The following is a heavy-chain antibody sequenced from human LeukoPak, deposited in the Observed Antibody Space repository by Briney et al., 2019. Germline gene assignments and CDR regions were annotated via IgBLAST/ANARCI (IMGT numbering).Heavy chain of an antibody. D-gene: IGHD3-22*01. Sequence: GGSLRLSCAASEFTFSSYAMTWVRQAPGKGLEWVSSISGSGDYTYYRDSVKGRFTMSRDNSKNTVYLNMNSLRAEDTAVYYCARVGNYYDSTDAFDIWGQGTMVTVSS. V-gene: IGHV3-23*01. J-gene: IGHJ3*02. CDR2: ISGSGDYT. CDR1: EFTFSSYA. CDR3: ARVGNYYDSTDAFDI.